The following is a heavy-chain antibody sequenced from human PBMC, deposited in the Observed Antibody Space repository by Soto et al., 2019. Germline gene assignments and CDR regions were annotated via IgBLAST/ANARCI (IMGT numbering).Heavy chain of an antibody. CDR3: ARSQLGSRITIFGGVYYFDY. D-gene: IGHD3-3*01. V-gene: IGHV3-11*06. Sequence: GGSLRLSCAASGFTFSDYYMSWIRQAPGKGLEWVSYISSSSSYTNYADSVKGRFTISRDNAKNSLYLQMNSLRAEDTAVYYCARSQLGSRITIFGGVYYFDYWGQGTLVTVSS. CDR2: ISSSSSYT. CDR1: GFTFSDYY. J-gene: IGHJ4*02.